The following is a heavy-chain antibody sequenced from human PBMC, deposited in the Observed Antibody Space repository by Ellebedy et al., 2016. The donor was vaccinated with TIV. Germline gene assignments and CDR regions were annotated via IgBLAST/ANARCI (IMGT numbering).Heavy chain of an antibody. CDR3: ARATAGLDV. Sequence: PGGSLRLSCAVSGFTVATNHMSWVRQAPGKGLEWVSDIYSDGSTYYHDSVKGRFTISRDNSKNTLYLQMNSLKAEDTAMYYCARATAGLDVWGQGTTVSVSS. J-gene: IGHJ6*02. CDR1: GFTVATNH. V-gene: IGHV3-66*01. CDR2: IYSDGST.